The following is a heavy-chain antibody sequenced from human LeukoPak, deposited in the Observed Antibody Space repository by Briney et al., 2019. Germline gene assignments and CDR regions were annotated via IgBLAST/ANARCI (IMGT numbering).Heavy chain of an antibody. D-gene: IGHD2-15*01. CDR2: ISAYNGNT. CDR1: GYTLTSYV. CDR3: ARELGVVAPGDY. J-gene: IGHJ4*02. Sequence: DSVKVSCKPSGYTLTSYVISWVRQPPGQGVEWMGWISAYNGNTNYAQKLQGRVTMTTDTSTSTAYMELRSLRSDDTAVYYCARELGVVAPGDYWGQGTLVTVSS. V-gene: IGHV1-18*04.